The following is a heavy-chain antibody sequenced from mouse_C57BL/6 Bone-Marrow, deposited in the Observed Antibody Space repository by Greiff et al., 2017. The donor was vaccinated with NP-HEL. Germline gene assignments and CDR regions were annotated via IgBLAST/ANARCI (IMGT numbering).Heavy chain of an antibody. CDR1: GYTFTSYW. Sequence: QVQLQQPGAELVKPGASVKLSCKASGYTFTSYWMQWVKQRPGQGLEWIGEIDPSDSYTNYNQKFKGKATLTVYTSSSTAYMQLSSLTSEDSAVYYCARWDYDYDGRYFDYWGQGTTLTVSS. J-gene: IGHJ2*01. D-gene: IGHD2-4*01. CDR3: ARWDYDYDGRYFDY. CDR2: IDPSDSYT. V-gene: IGHV1-50*01.